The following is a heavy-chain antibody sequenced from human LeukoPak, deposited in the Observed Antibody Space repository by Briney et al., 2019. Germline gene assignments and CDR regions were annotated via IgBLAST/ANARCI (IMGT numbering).Heavy chain of an antibody. D-gene: IGHD3-22*01. Sequence: SVKVSCKASGGTFSSYAISCVRQAPGQGLEWMGRIIPIFGTANYAQKFQGRVTITADESTSTAYMELSSLRSEDTAVYYCARGGYYYDSSGYYYFDYWGQGTLVTVSS. V-gene: IGHV1-69*13. CDR1: GGTFSSYA. CDR2: IIPIFGTA. J-gene: IGHJ4*02. CDR3: ARGGYYYDSSGYYYFDY.